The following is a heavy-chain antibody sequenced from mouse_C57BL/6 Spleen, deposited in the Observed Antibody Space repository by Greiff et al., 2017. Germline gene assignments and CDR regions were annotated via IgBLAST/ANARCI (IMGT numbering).Heavy chain of an antibody. CDR1: GYTFTSYW. J-gene: IGHJ2*01. Sequence: QVQLKQPGAELVKPGASVKLSCKASGYTFTSYWMHWVKQRPGQGLEWIGMIHPNSGSTNYNEKFKSKATLTVDKSSSTAYMQLSSLTSEDSAVYYCAAWNYDYDGEGYYFDYWGQGTTLTVSS. CDR2: IHPNSGST. V-gene: IGHV1-64*01. D-gene: IGHD2-4*01. CDR3: AAWNYDYDGEGYYFDY.